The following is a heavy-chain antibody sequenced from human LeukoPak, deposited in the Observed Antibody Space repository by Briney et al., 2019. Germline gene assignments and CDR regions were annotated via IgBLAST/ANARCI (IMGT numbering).Heavy chain of an antibody. CDR3: ARSSDSSGYYGGGIIDY. CDR2: IYTNENT. J-gene: IGHJ4*02. V-gene: IGHV4-4*07. Sequence: SGTLSLTCTVSGGSISIYYWNWIRQPAGKGLERIGRIYTNENTFFNPSLKSRVTMSVDTSKNQFSLQLTSVTAADAAVYYCARSSDSSGYYGGGIIDYWGQGTLVTVSS. D-gene: IGHD6-19*01. CDR1: GGSISIYY.